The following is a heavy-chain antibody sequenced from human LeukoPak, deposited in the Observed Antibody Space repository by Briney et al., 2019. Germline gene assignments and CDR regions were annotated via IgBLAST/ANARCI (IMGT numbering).Heavy chain of an antibody. CDR3: AREPGYYGSGSFNFDY. D-gene: IGHD3-10*01. Sequence: GGSLRLSCAASGFTFSSYGMHWVRQAPGKGLEWVAFIRYDGSNKYDGDSVRGRFTISRDNAKNSLYLQMNSLRAEDTAVYYCAREPGYYGSGSFNFDYWGQGTLVTVSS. V-gene: IGHV3-30*02. CDR1: GFTFSSYG. J-gene: IGHJ4*02. CDR2: IRYDGSNK.